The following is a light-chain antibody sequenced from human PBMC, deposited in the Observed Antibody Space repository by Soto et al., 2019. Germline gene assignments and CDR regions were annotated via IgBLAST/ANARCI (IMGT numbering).Light chain of an antibody. CDR1: SGHSSYA. Sequence: QSVLTQSPSASASLGASVKLTCTRSSGHSSYAIYWYQQQPEKGPRSLMKLSRDGSHSTGEGIRDRFSGSSSGAKRYLTISSLQSEDEADYYCQTWDTGAMVVFGGGTKLTVL. CDR3: QTWDTGAMVV. V-gene: IGLV4-69*01. CDR2: LSRDGSH. J-gene: IGLJ2*01.